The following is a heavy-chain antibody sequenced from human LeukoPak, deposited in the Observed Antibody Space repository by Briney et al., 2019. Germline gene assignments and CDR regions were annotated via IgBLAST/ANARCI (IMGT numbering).Heavy chain of an antibody. CDR3: ARDHNWGPDY. J-gene: IGHJ4*02. CDR2: IIPIFGTA. D-gene: IGHD7-27*01. CDR1: GGTFSSYA. Sequence: GASVKVSCKASGGTFSSYAISWVRQAPGQGLEWMGGIIPIFGTANYAQKFQGRVTITADKSTSTAYMELSSLRSEDTAFYYCARDHNWGPDYWGQGTLVTVSS. V-gene: IGHV1-69*06.